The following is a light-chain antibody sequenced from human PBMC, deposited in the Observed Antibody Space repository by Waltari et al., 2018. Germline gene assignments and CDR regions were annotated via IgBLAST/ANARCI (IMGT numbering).Light chain of an antibody. CDR1: QSLLHSNGYHY. CDR2: LGS. CDR3: MQALQTPIT. V-gene: IGKV2-28*01. J-gene: IGKJ3*01. Sequence: DIVMTQSPFSLPVTPGEPASISCRSSQSLLHSNGYHYLDWYLQQPGHPPQLLIYLGSNRTAGVPHWFSGGGAGKDFTLKISRVEAEDVGVYYCMQALQTPITFGPGTKVDIK.